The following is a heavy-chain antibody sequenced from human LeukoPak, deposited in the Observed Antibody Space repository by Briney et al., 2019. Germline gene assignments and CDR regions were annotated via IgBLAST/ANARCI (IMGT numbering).Heavy chain of an antibody. D-gene: IGHD3-9*01. CDR2: INPSGGST. CDR1: GYTFTSYY. Sequence: ASVKVSCKASGYTFTSYYMHWVRQAPGQGFEWLGIINPSGGSTSYAQKFQGRVTMTRDTSTSTVYMELSSLRSEDTAVYYCARDGYDILTGYYGGDYWGQGTLVTVSS. J-gene: IGHJ4*02. V-gene: IGHV1-46*01. CDR3: ARDGYDILTGYYGGDY.